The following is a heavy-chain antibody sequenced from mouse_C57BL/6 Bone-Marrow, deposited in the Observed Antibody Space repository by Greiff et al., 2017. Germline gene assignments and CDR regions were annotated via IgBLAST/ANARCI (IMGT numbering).Heavy chain of an antibody. J-gene: IGHJ4*01. CDR2: IWSGGST. Sequence: QVQLKQSGPGLVQPSQSLSITCTVSGFSLTSYGVHWVRQSPGKGLEWLGVIWSGGSTDYNAAFISRLSISKDNSKSQVFFKMNSLQADDTAIYYCSSHRGWNSFDYYAIDYWGQGTSVTVSS. V-gene: IGHV2-2*01. CDR1: GFSLTSYG. D-gene: IGHD1-1*02. CDR3: SSHRGWNSFDYYAIDY.